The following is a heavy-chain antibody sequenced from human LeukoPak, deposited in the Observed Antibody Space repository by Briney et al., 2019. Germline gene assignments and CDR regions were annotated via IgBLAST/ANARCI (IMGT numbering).Heavy chain of an antibody. V-gene: IGHV3-7*01. D-gene: IGHD3-10*01. CDR1: GFTFSSYG. CDR2: IKQDGSEK. J-gene: IGHJ4*02. Sequence: GGSLRLSCVASGFTFSSYGLSWIRQAPGKGLEWVANIKQDGSEKYYVDSVKGRFTISRDNAKNSLYLQMNSLRAEDTAVYYCARDGYGSGSYYNEIFDYWGQGTLVTVSS. CDR3: ARDGYGSGSYYNEIFDY.